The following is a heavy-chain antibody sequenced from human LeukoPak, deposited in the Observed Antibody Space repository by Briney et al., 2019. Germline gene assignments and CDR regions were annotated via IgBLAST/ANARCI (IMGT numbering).Heavy chain of an antibody. D-gene: IGHD5-18*01. CDR3: AKETLIHFDN. J-gene: IGHJ4*02. Sequence: GRSLRLSCAASGFTFSSYGMHWVRQAPGKGLEWVAIISYDGSNKYYADSVKGRFTISRDNYKSTLYLQMNSLRPEDTAVYYCAKETLIHFDNWGQGTLVTVSS. CDR2: ISYDGSNK. V-gene: IGHV3-30*18. CDR1: GFTFSSYG.